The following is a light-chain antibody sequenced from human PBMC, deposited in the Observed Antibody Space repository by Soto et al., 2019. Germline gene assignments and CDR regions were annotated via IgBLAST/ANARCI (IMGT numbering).Light chain of an antibody. Sequence: EIVLTQSPGTLSLSPGERATLSCWASQSVTSNLAWYQQKRGQAPRLLIYAASTRATGIPARFSGSGSETDFTLTVSSLRSEDSAVYYCQQYNYWPITFGQGTRLEIK. V-gene: IGKV3-15*01. CDR3: QQYNYWPIT. CDR2: AAS. CDR1: QSVTSN. J-gene: IGKJ5*01.